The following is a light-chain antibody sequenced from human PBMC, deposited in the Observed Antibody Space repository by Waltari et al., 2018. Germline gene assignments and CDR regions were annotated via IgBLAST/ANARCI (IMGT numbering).Light chain of an antibody. CDR3: QQYYSSPWA. CDR2: WAS. J-gene: IGKJ1*01. V-gene: IGKV4-1*01. Sequence: DVVMTQSPDSLAVSSGERAAVNSKSSESVLYSSNNKNFLAWYQQKPGQPPKLLIYWASTRESGVPDRFSGSGSGTDFTLTITSLQAEDVAVYYCQQYYSSPWAFGQGTKVEIK. CDR1: ESVLYSSNNKNF.